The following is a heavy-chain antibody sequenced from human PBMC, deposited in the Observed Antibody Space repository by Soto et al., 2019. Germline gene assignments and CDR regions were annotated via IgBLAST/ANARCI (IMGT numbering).Heavy chain of an antibody. D-gene: IGHD3-9*01. CDR2: ISGSGATT. CDR1: GFTFSSYA. J-gene: IGHJ4*02. Sequence: GGSLRLSCAASGFTFSSYAMTWVRQAPGKGLEWVSGISGSGATTSYADSVKGRFTVSRDNSKNTLYLQMNSLRVEDTAVYHCAKLRYFDWSATNYFDYWGQGTLVTVSS. V-gene: IGHV3-23*01. CDR3: AKLRYFDWSATNYFDY.